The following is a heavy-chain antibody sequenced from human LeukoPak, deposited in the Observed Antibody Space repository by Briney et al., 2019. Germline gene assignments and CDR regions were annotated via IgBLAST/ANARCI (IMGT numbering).Heavy chain of an antibody. CDR2: IQQDGSDK. CDR3: ATSKVVAQGAKTWFDS. D-gene: IGHD4-23*01. CDR1: GFNFSKYQ. Sequence: PWGPLRLSCAGSGFNFSKYQMTWVRQAPGKGLEWVASIQQDGSDKYLAGSVRGRFTISRDNAKNSLSLQMNTLRGEDTAVYYCATSKVVAQGAKTWFDSWGQGTLVSVSS. V-gene: IGHV3-7*01. J-gene: IGHJ5*01.